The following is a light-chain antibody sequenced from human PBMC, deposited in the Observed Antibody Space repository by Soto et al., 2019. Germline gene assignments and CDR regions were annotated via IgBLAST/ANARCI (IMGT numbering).Light chain of an antibody. CDR1: QDISSY. J-gene: IGKJ4*01. CDR2: GAS. CDR3: QQLYSSQLT. V-gene: IGKV1-9*01. Sequence: DIQLTQSQSFLSASIGDRVSITCRASQDISSYLAWYQRKPGKAPKLLIYGASTLQSGVPSSFSGSGSGTEFTLTISSLQPEDFATYYCQQLYSSQLTFGGGTKVEIK.